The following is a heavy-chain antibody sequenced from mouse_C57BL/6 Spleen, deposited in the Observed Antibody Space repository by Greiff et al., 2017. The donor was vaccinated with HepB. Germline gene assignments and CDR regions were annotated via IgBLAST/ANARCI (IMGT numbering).Heavy chain of an antibody. V-gene: IGHV5-17*01. CDR2: ISSGSSTI. CDR3: ARTGTLAMDY. J-gene: IGHJ4*01. Sequence: EVHLVESGGGLVKPGGSLKLSCAASGFTFSDYGMHWVRQAPEKGLEWVAYISSGSSTIYYADTVKGRFTISRDNAKNTLFLQMTSLRSEDTAMYYCARTGTLAMDYWGQGTSVTVSS. D-gene: IGHD4-1*01. CDR1: GFTFSDYG.